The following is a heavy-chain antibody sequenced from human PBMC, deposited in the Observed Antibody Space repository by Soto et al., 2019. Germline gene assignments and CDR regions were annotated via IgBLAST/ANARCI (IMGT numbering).Heavy chain of an antibody. CDR2: ISGSGGYI. J-gene: IGHJ4*02. D-gene: IGHD2-2*01. V-gene: IGHV3-23*01. CDR3: AKDTCTSTNCYADY. CDR1: GFIFNNYV. Sequence: EAQLLESGGGLVQPGGSLRLSCAASGFIFNNYVMNWVRQAPGKGLEWVSSISGSGGYIYYADSVRGRFTISRDNSNNTLHLQMTSPRAEDTAIYYCAKDTCTSTNCYADYWGQGTLVTVSS.